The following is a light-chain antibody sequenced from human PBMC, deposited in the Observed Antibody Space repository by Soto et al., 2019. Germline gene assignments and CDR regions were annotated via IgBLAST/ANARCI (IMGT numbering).Light chain of an antibody. CDR2: GAS. CDR1: QSVSSN. CDR3: QQYNNWPYT. Sequence: EIVMTQSPATLSVSPGERATLSCRASQSVSSNFAWYQQKPGQAPTLLIYGASTRATGIPSRFSGSGSGTEFTPTISRLHSEDFAVYYCQQYNNWPYTFGQGTKLEIK. J-gene: IGKJ2*01. V-gene: IGKV3-15*01.